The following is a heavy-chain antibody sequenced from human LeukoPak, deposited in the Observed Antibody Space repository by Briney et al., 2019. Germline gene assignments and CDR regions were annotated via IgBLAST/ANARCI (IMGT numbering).Heavy chain of an antibody. D-gene: IGHD2-15*01. CDR2: IRSSGSTI. CDR1: ALTFSSYE. V-gene: IGHV3-48*03. CDR3: ARGRDIVVVVAVNPYYFDY. J-gene: IGHJ4*02. Sequence: GGSLRLSCAASALTFSSYEMNWVRQAPEKGLEWVSCIRSSGSTIYYADSVKGRFTISRDNAKNSLYLQMNSLRAEDTAVYYCARGRDIVVVVAVNPYYFDYWGQGTLVTVSS.